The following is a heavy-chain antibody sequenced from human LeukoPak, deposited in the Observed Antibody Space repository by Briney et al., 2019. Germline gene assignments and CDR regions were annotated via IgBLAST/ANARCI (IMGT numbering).Heavy chain of an antibody. J-gene: IGHJ5*02. CDR1: GYTFTSYD. D-gene: IGHD2-15*01. CDR2: MNPNSGNT. V-gene: IGHV1-8*01. Sequence: ASVKVSCKASGYTFTSYDINWVRQATGQGLEWMGWMNPNSGNTGYAQKFQGRVTMTRNTSISTAYMELSSLRSEDTAVYYCARGIERYCSGGSCYSGFDPWGQGTLVTVSS. CDR3: ARGIERYCSGGSCYSGFDP.